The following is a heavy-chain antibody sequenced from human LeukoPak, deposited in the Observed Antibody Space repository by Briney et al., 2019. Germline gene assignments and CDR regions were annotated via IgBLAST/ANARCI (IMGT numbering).Heavy chain of an antibody. CDR2: IRYDGSNK. CDR1: GFTFSSYG. Sequence: PGGSLRLSCAASGFTFSSYGMHWVRQAPGKGLEWVAFIRYDGSNKYYADSVKGRFTISRDNSKNTLYLQMNSLRAEDTAVYYCANKIVVVPAAARAFDYWGQGTLVTVSS. D-gene: IGHD2-2*01. J-gene: IGHJ4*02. CDR3: ANKIVVVPAAARAFDY. V-gene: IGHV3-30*02.